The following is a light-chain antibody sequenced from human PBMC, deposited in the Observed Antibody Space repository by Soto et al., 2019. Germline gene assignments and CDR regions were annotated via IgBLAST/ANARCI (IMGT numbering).Light chain of an antibody. V-gene: IGLV2-8*01. CDR3: SSYAGSNNLI. J-gene: IGLJ1*01. Sequence: QYALTQPPSASGPPGQSVTISCTGTSSDVGGYNYVSWYQQHPGKAPKLMIYEVSKRPSGVPDRFSGSKSGNTASLTVSGLQAEDEADYYCSSYAGSNNLIFGTGTKVTVL. CDR1: SSDVGGYNY. CDR2: EVS.